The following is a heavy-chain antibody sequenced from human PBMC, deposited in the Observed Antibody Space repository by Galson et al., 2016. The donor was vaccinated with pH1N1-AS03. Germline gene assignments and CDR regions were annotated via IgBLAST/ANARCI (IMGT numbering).Heavy chain of an antibody. Sequence: LSLTCTVSGASITNYYWSWIRQPPGKGLDWIGYIYYSADTNYNPSLKSRVTISVDTSRNQFSLRLSSVTAADTAVYYCARGVYSYHGFDYWGQGSLVTVSS. CDR3: ARGVYSYHGFDY. V-gene: IGHV4-59*01. D-gene: IGHD5-18*01. CDR1: GASITNYY. J-gene: IGHJ4*01. CDR2: IYYSADT.